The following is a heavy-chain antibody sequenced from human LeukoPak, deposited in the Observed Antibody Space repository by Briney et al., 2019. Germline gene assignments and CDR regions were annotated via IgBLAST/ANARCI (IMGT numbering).Heavy chain of an antibody. V-gene: IGHV4-59*11. CDR1: GGSISGQY. Sequence: SETLSLTCTVSGGSISGQYCSWIRQSPGKGLEWIGYIYYSGSTDYNPSLKSRVTMSVDTSKDQFSLKLSSVTAADTAVYYCARVDIVVVPAAKAYYYMDVWGKGTTVTVSS. D-gene: IGHD2-2*01. CDR2: IYYSGST. J-gene: IGHJ6*03. CDR3: ARVDIVVVPAAKAYYYMDV.